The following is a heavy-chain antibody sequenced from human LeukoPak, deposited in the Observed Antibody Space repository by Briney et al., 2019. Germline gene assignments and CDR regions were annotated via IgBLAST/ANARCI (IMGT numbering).Heavy chain of an antibody. V-gene: IGHV4-31*03. Sequence: KASETLSLTCTVSGGSISSGGYYWSWIRQHPGKGLEWIGYIYYSGSTYYNPSLKSRVTISVDASKNQFSLKLSSVTAADTAAYYCARTSNYYDSSGFLYYYGMDVWGQGTTVTVSS. CDR1: GGSISSGGYY. CDR2: IYYSGST. J-gene: IGHJ6*02. D-gene: IGHD3-22*01. CDR3: ARTSNYYDSSGFLYYYGMDV.